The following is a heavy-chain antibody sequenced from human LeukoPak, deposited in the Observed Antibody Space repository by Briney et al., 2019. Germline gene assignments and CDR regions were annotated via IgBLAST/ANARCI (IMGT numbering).Heavy chain of an antibody. CDR2: IYYSGST. D-gene: IGHD5-24*01. CDR1: GGSISGYY. J-gene: IGHJ3*02. V-gene: IGHV4-59*12. Sequence: SETLSLTCTVSGGSISGYYWSWIRQPPGKGLEWIGYIYYSGSTKYNPSLKSRVIISADTSENQFSLKLSSVTAADMAVYYCARDGTEIDAFDIWGQGTMVTVSS. CDR3: ARDGTEIDAFDI.